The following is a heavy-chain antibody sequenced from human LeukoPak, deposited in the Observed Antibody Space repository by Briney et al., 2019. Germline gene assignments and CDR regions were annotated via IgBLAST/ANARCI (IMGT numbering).Heavy chain of an antibody. CDR3: ASTYPGGAYYSHYYYGMDV. CDR1: GYTFTSYG. CDR2: ISAYNGNT. D-gene: IGHD2-21*01. V-gene: IGHV1-18*01. Sequence: EASVKVSCKASGYTFTSYGISWVRQAPGQGLEWMGWISAYNGNTNYAQKLQGRVTMTTDTSTSTAYMELRSLRSEDTAVYYCASTYPGGAYYSHYYYGMDVWGQGTTVTVSS. J-gene: IGHJ6*02.